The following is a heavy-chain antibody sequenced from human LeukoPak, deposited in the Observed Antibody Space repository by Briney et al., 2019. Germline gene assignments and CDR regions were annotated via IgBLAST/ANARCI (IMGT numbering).Heavy chain of an antibody. CDR1: GYTLTELS. D-gene: IGHD3-3*01. Sequence: GASVKVSCKVSGYTLTELSMRWVRQAPGKGLEWMGGFDPEDGETIYAQKFQGRVTMTEDTSTDTAYMELSSLRSEDTAVYYCATAGKYDFWSGYDAFDIWGQGTMVTVSS. CDR2: FDPEDGET. V-gene: IGHV1-24*01. CDR3: ATAGKYDFWSGYDAFDI. J-gene: IGHJ3*02.